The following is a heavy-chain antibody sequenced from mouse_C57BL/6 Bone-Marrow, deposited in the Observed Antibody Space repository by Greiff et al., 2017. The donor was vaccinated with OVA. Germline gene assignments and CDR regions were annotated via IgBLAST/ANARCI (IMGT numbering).Heavy chain of an antibody. CDR2: IYPRSGNT. CDR3: ARELTYYYGSSYWYFDV. Sequence: VQLQQSGAELARPGASVKLSCKASGYTFTSYGISWVKQRTGQGLEWIGEIYPRSGNTYYNEKFKGKATLTADKSSSTAYMELRSLTSEDSAVYYCARELTYYYGSSYWYFDVWGKGTTVTVSS. V-gene: IGHV1-81*01. D-gene: IGHD1-1*01. J-gene: IGHJ1*03. CDR1: GYTFTSYG.